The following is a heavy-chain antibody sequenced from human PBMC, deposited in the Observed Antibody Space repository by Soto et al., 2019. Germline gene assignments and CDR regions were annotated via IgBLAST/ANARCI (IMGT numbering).Heavy chain of an antibody. CDR1: GFSFDIYW. CDR3: ARENTGLGVR. CDR2: IKQDGTKK. Sequence: GGSMRLSCAASGFSFDIYWMNWVRQAPGKGLEWVANIKQDGTKKNYVDSVKGRFTISRDNAKNSLFLQMNSLRSEDTAVYYCARENTGLGVRWGQGTLVTVSS. J-gene: IGHJ4*02. D-gene: IGHD5-12*01. V-gene: IGHV3-7*01.